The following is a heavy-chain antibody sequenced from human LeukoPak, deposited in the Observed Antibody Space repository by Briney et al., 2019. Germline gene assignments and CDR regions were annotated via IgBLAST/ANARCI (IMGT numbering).Heavy chain of an antibody. CDR2: IIPIFGTA. V-gene: IGHV1-69*01. D-gene: IGHD3-9*01. CDR3: ARVAVPGSYDILTGSLYYYYMDV. Sequence: GSSVKVSCKASGGTFSSYAISWVRQAPGQGLEWMGGIIPIFGTANYAQKFQGRVTITADESTSTAYMELSSLRSEDTAVYYCARVAVPGSYDILTGSLYYYYMDVWGKGTTVTVSS. J-gene: IGHJ6*03. CDR1: GGTFSSYA.